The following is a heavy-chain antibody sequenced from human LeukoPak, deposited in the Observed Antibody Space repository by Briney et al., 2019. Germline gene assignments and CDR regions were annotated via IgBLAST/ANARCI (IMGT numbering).Heavy chain of an antibody. V-gene: IGHV1-8*03. D-gene: IGHD2-2*01. CDR1: GYTFTSYD. J-gene: IGHJ6*03. CDR3: AKSFFPESSTSPMDV. CDR2: MNPNSGNT. Sequence: ASVKVSCKASGYTFTSYDINWVRQATGQGLEWMGWMNPNSGNTGYAQKFQGRVTITRNTSISTAYMELNSLRAEDTAVYYCAKSFFPESSTSPMDVWGKGTTVTVSS.